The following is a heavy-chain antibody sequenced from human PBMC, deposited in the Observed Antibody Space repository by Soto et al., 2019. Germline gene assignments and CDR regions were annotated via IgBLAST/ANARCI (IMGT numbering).Heavy chain of an antibody. Sequence: SETLSLTCTVSGGSLSGSSWWSWVRQPPGKGLEWIGEIYHSGSTNYNPSLRSRVAISVDKSKNQFSLRLNSVTAADTAKYYCAREMTLDAFDVWGQGTMVTVSS. V-gene: IGHV4-4*02. CDR2: IYHSGST. J-gene: IGHJ3*01. CDR1: GGSLSGSSW. CDR3: AREMTLDAFDV.